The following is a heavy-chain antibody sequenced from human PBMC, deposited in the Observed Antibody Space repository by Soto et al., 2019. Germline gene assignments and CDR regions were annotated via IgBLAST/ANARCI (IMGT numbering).Heavy chain of an antibody. CDR3: ARETRSAAAAYFFYGLDV. CDR2: IIPVFGSA. CDR1: GGTFSSYF. J-gene: IGHJ6*02. D-gene: IGHD6-25*01. Sequence: QVQLVQSGAEVKKAGSSVKVSCKVSGGTFSSYFINWVRQAPGQGLEWVGGIIPVFGSASFAEKFEGRVTITADESTSTAYMELSSLRSDGTAVYYRARETRSAAAAYFFYGLDVWGQGTTVTVPS. V-gene: IGHV1-69*01.